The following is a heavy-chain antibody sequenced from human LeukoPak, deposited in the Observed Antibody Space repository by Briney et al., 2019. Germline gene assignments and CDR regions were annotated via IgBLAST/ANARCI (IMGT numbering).Heavy chain of an antibody. CDR2: ISGSGSDI. V-gene: IGHV3-11*01. D-gene: IGHD1-7*01. CDR1: GFSPSDSY. J-gene: IGHJ4*02. Sequence: GGSLRLSCAVSGFSPSDSYLTWIRQTPGKGLEWLAYISGSGSDIYYADSVKGRFTISRDNSKNTLYLQMNSLRAEDTAVYYCAKDSLPGRYNWNLLIDYWGQGTLVTVSS. CDR3: AKDSLPGRYNWNLLIDY.